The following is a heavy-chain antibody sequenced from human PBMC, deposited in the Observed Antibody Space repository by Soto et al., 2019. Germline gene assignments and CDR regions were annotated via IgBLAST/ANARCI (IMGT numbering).Heavy chain of an antibody. D-gene: IGHD2-8*02. CDR2: IWYDGSKT. V-gene: IGHV3-33*01. J-gene: IGHJ2*01. Sequence: QVQLVESGGGVVQPGRSLRLSCTASGFTFSSYGIHLVRQAPGEGLEWVAVIWYDGSKTYYADSVKGRFTISRDNSKNTLYLQMNSLRAEDTAVYYCARAHKYWGDWYFDLWGRGTLVTVSS. CDR1: GFTFSSYG. CDR3: ARAHKYWGDWYFDL.